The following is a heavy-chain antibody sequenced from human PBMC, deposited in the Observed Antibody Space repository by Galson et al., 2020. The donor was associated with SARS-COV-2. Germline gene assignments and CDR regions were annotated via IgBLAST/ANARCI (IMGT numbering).Heavy chain of an antibody. Sequence: GGSLRLSCSASGFTFSDYAMHWVRQAPGKGLQYVSALSPTGGTSFYADSVEGRFTMSRDNSKNTFYLQMTGLRVEDSALYYCLSYSSTRENQWGQGTLVTVSS. CDR3: LSYSSTRENQ. V-gene: IGHV3-64D*09. CDR1: GFTFSDYA. CDR2: LSPTGGTS. D-gene: IGHD6-19*01. J-gene: IGHJ4*02.